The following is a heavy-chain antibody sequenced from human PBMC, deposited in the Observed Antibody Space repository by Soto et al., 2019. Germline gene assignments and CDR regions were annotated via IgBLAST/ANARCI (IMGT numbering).Heavy chain of an antibody. CDR3: TLWFGELTY. V-gene: IGHV3-15*01. Sequence: GGSLSLSCAASGFTFSNAWMNWVRQAPGKGLEWVGRIKSKADGGTIDHAAPVKGRFTISRDDSKKTLYLQMNSLRTEDTAVYYCTLWFGELTYWGQGTRVTVSS. CDR2: IKSKADGGTI. J-gene: IGHJ4*02. D-gene: IGHD3-10*01. CDR1: GFTFSNAW.